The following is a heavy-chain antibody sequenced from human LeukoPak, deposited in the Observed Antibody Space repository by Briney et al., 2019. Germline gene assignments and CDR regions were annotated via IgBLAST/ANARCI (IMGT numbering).Heavy chain of an antibody. CDR3: AKGVGVVPAAMLDY. J-gene: IGHJ4*02. CDR1: GFTFSSYA. V-gene: IGHV3-23*01. Sequence: GGSLRLSCAASGFTFSSYAMSWVRQAPGKGLEWVSAISGSGGSTYYAAAVKGRFTISRDNSKNTLYLQMNSRRAEDTAVYYCAKGVGVVPAAMLDYWGQGTLVTVSS. D-gene: IGHD2-2*01. CDR2: ISGSGGST.